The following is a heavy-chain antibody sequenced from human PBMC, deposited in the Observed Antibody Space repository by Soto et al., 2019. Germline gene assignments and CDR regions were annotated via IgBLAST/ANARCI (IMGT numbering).Heavy chain of an antibody. J-gene: IGHJ3*02. Sequence: GGSLRLSCAASGFTSSSYAMHWVRQAPGKGLEWVAVISYDGSNKYYADSVKGRFTISRDNSKNTLYLQMISLRAEDTAVYYCARDRVWLQVLFAFDIWGQGTMVTVS. CDR1: GFTSSSYA. D-gene: IGHD5-12*01. V-gene: IGHV3-30-3*01. CDR3: ARDRVWLQVLFAFDI. CDR2: ISYDGSNK.